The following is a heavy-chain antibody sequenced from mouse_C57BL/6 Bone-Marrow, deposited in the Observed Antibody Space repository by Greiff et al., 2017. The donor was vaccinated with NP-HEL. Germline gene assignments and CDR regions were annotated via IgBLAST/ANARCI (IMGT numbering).Heavy chain of an antibody. J-gene: IGHJ4*01. D-gene: IGHD2-14*01. CDR3: ARRGTGGSMDY. Sequence: EVKLVESGGGLVQPGGSLKLSCAASGFTFSDYGMAWVRQAPRKGPEGVAFISNLAYSLYYADPVTGRFPISRENAKNTLYLEMSSLRAEDTAMYYCARRGTGGSMDYWGQGTSVTVSS. V-gene: IGHV5-15*01. CDR1: GFTFSDYG. CDR2: ISNLAYSL.